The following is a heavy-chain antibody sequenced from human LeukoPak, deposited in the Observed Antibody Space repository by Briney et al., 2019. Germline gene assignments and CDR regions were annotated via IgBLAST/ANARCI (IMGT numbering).Heavy chain of an antibody. D-gene: IGHD6-13*01. CDR3: ARNATSSDVIVAPARGYFDY. J-gene: IGHJ4*02. Sequence: SETLSLTCDVSGYSISSGYYWGWIRQPPGKGLEWTGSVYNSVSTYYNPSLKSRVTISVDTSKNQVSLKLTSVTAADTAVYYCARNATSSDVIVAPARGYFDYWGQGILVTVSS. CDR2: VYNSVST. V-gene: IGHV4-38-2*01. CDR1: GYSISSGYY.